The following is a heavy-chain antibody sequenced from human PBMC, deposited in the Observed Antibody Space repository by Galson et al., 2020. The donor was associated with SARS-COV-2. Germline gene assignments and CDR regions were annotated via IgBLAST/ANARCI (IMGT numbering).Heavy chain of an antibody. V-gene: IGHV3-48*01. D-gene: IGHD2-8*01. J-gene: IGHJ4*02. Sequence: GGSLRLSCAASGFTFSSYSMNWVRQAPGKGLVWVSYISSSSSTIYYADSVKGRFTISRDNAKNSLYLQMNSLRAEDTAVYYCARPYCTNGVCYFYFDYWGQGTLVTVSS. CDR2: ISSSSSTI. CDR1: GFTFSSYS. CDR3: ARPYCTNGVCYFYFDY.